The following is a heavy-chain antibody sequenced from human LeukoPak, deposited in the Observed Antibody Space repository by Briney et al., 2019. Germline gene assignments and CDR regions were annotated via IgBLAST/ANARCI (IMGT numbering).Heavy chain of an antibody. J-gene: IGHJ4*01. CDR2: INHSGST. Sequence: KPSETLSLTCAVYGGSFSGYYWSWIRQPPGKGLEWIGEINHSGSTNYNPSLKSRVTISVDTSKNQFSLKLSSVTAADTAVYYCARARRYYGSGLPSDYWGQEPWSPSPQ. CDR1: GGSFSGYY. D-gene: IGHD3-10*01. V-gene: IGHV4-34*01. CDR3: ARARRYYGSGLPSDY.